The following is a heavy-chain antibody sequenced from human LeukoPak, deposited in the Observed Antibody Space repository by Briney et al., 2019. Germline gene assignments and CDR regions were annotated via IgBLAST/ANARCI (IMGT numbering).Heavy chain of an antibody. D-gene: IGHD6-13*01. CDR3: ARASGTYAFDI. V-gene: IGHV4-59*01. CDR1: GGPISSYY. Sequence: PSETLSLTCTVSGGPISSYYWSWIRQPPGKGLEWIGYIYYSGSTNYNPSLKSRVTISVDTSKNQFSLKLSSVTAADTAVYYCARASGTYAFDIWGQGTMVTVSS. CDR2: IYYSGST. J-gene: IGHJ3*02.